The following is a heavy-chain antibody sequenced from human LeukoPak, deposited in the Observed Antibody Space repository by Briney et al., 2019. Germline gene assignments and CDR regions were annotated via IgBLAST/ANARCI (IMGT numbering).Heavy chain of an antibody. CDR3: AKRPLSSCN. CDR1: GFTIRDND. Sequence: GGSLRLSCAVSGFTIRDNDMTWVRRAPWKGLEWVSLIYSSGGTSYADSVKGRFTISKDNSKNTLYLQMNSLRAEDTAVYYCAKRPLSSCNWGLGTLVTVSS. CDR2: IYSSGGT. D-gene: IGHD5/OR15-5a*01. V-gene: IGHV3-66*01. J-gene: IGHJ4*01.